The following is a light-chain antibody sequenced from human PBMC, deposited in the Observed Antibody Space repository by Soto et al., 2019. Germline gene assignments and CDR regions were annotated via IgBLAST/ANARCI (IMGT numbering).Light chain of an antibody. CDR2: GAS. CDR3: QQYGSSPRT. J-gene: IGKJ1*01. CDR1: QSVSNNY. V-gene: IGKV3-20*01. Sequence: PGERATLSCRASQSVSNNYLAWYQQKPGQAPRLLIYGASSRATGIPDRFAGSGSGTDFTLTISRLEPEDFAVYYCQQYGSSPRTFGQGTKVEVK.